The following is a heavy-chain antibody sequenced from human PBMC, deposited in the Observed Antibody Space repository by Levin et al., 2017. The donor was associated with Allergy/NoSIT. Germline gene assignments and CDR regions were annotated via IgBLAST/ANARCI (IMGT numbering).Heavy chain of an antibody. CDR2: INAGNGNT. D-gene: IGHD3-3*01. CDR1: GYTFTSYA. CDR3: ARDQRFLEWLSYYYYGMDV. J-gene: IGHJ6*02. V-gene: IGHV1-3*01. Sequence: GESLKISCKASGYTFTSYAMHWVRQAPGQRLEWMGWINAGNGNTKYSQKFQGRVTITRDTSASTAYMELSSLRSEDTAVYYCARDQRFLEWLSYYYYGMDVWGQGTTVTVSS.